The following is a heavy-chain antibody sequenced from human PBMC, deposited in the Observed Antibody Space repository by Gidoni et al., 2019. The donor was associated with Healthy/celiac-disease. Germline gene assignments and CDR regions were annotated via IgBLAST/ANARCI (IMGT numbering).Heavy chain of an antibody. Sequence: EVQLLESGGGLVQPGGCLGLSCAAPGFTFSSYAMSWVRQASGKGLEWVSAISGSGGSTYYADSVKGRFTISRDNSKNTLYLQMNSLRAEDTAVYYCAKDHSGSYYVWGQGTLVTVSS. J-gene: IGHJ4*02. V-gene: IGHV3-23*01. CDR2: ISGSGGST. D-gene: IGHD1-26*01. CDR3: AKDHSGSYYV. CDR1: GFTFSSYA.